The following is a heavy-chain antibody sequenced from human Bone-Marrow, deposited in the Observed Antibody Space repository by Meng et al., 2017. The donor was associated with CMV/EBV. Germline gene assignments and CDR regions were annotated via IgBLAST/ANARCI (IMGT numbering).Heavy chain of an antibody. Sequence: ASVKFSCKASGYTFTSYDINWVRQATGQGLEWMGWMNPNSGNTGYAQKFQGRVTITRNTSISTAYMELSSLRSEDTAVYYCARVYSYGFYYYYYGMDVWGQGTTVTVSS. V-gene: IGHV1-8*03. CDR1: GYTFTSYD. CDR2: MNPNSGNT. D-gene: IGHD5-18*01. CDR3: ARVYSYGFYYYYYGMDV. J-gene: IGHJ6*02.